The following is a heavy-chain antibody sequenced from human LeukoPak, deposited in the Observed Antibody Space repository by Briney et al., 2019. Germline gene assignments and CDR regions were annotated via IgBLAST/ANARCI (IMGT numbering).Heavy chain of an antibody. D-gene: IGHD5-18*01. V-gene: IGHV1-2*02. CDR3: ARGTGEGYSYGRYYFDY. Sequence: ASVKVSCKASGYTFTDYHIHWVRQAPGQGLEWMGWINPKSGDTNYEQKFQGRVTMTRDTSISTAYMELSRLRSDDTAVYYCARGTGEGYSYGRYYFDYWGQGTLVTVSS. J-gene: IGHJ4*02. CDR2: INPKSGDT. CDR1: GYTFTDYH.